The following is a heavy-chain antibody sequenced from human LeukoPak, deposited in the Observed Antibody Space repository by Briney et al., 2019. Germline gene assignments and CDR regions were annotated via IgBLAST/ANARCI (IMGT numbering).Heavy chain of an antibody. CDR1: GGTFSSYA. Sequence: GASVKVSCKASGGTFSSYAISWVRQAPGQGLEWMGRIIPILGIANYAQKFQGRVTITADKSTSTAYMELSSLRSEDTAVYYCARDSSVGGWYYDSAYYYYYGMDVWGQGTTVTVSS. CDR3: ARDSSVGGWYYDSAYYYYYGMDV. D-gene: IGHD6-19*01. J-gene: IGHJ6*02. CDR2: IIPILGIA. V-gene: IGHV1-69*04.